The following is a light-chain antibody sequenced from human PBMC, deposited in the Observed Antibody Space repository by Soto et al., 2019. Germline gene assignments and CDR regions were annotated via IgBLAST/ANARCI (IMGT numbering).Light chain of an antibody. CDR1: QSVNNF. CDR2: DAS. Sequence: EIVLTQSPATLSLSPGERATLSCRASQSVNNFLAWYQQKPGQAPRLLIYDASNRATGIPARFSGSGSGTDLTLTISSLEPEDFAVYYCEQRSTWPVTFGQGTKLEIK. CDR3: EQRSTWPVT. V-gene: IGKV3-11*01. J-gene: IGKJ2*01.